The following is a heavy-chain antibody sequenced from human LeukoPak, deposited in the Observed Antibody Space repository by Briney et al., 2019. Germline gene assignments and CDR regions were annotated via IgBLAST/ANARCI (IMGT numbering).Heavy chain of an antibody. CDR2: ISGGGSP. J-gene: IGHJ4*02. V-gene: IGHV3-23*01. Sequence: GGSLRLSCAASGFIFNNYAMYWVRQAPGKGLQWVSGISGGGSPYYAESVKGRFTISRDNAKNSLYLQMNSLRAEDTALYYCAKDLNYDILTGADYFDYWGQGTLVTVSS. CDR1: GFIFNNYA. D-gene: IGHD3-9*01. CDR3: AKDLNYDILTGADYFDY.